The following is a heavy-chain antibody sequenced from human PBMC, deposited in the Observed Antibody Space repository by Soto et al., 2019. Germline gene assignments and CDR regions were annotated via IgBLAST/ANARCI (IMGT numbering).Heavy chain of an antibody. V-gene: IGHV3-48*01. CDR3: ARDQAVENRDFDY. CDR1: GFTFSSYS. J-gene: IGHJ4*02. Sequence: EVQLVESGGGLVQPGGSLRLSCAASGFTFSSYSMNWVRQAPGKGLEWVSYISSSSSTIYYADSVKGRFTISRDNAKNSLYLQMNSLRAEDTAVYYCARDQAVENRDFDYWGQGTLVTVSS. CDR2: ISSSSSTI.